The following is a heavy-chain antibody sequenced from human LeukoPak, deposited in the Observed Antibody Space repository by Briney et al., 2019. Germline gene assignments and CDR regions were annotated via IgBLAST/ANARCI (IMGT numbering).Heavy chain of an antibody. CDR3: ASSVGATSWSFDY. Sequence: SVTVSCKASGGTFSSYAISWVRQAPGQGLEWMGGIIPIFGTANYAQKFQGRVTITADESTSTAYMELSSLRSEDTAVYYCASSVGATSWSFDYWGQGTLVTVSS. CDR1: GGTFSSYA. J-gene: IGHJ4*02. D-gene: IGHD1-26*01. V-gene: IGHV1-69*13. CDR2: IIPIFGTA.